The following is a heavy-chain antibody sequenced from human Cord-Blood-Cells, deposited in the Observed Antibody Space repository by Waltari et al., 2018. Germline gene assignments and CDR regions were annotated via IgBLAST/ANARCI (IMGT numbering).Heavy chain of an antibody. V-gene: IGHV4-39*01. CDR1: GGSISSSSYY. J-gene: IGHJ4*02. D-gene: IGHD2-2*02. CDR3: ARSITHCSSTSCYIEDFDY. Sequence: QLQLQESGPGLVKPSETLSLTCTVSGGSISSSSYYWGWILQPPGKGLEWIGSSYYSGGTSYNPSLKSRVTLSVDTSKTQFSLKLSSVTAADTAVYYCARSITHCSSTSCYIEDFDYWGQGTLVTVSS. CDR2: SYYSGGT.